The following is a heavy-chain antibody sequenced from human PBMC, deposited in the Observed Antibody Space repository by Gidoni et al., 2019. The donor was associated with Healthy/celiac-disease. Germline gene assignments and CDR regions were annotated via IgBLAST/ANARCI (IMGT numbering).Heavy chain of an antibody. CDR3: TRHASCSSSSCYAGWLDP. J-gene: IGHJ5*02. CDR1: GYRFTSYW. V-gene: IGHV5-10-1*01. Sequence: EVQLVQSGAAVKKPGESLGISCQGSGYRFTSYWITWVRQMPGKGLEWMGRIDPSDSYTIYSPSFQGHVSISADKSINTAYLQWSSLKASDTAMYYCTRHASCSSSSCYAGWLDPWGQGTPVTVSS. D-gene: IGHD2-2*01. CDR2: IDPSDSYT.